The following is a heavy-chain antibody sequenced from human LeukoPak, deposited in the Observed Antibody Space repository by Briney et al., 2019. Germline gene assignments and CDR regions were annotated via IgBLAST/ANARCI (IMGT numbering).Heavy chain of an antibody. Sequence: GGSLRLSCAASGFTFSTYWMTWVRQSPGKGLEWVANIEPDGSKTYYVDSVKGRFTISRDNAKNSLYLQMNSLTVEDTAVYYCARVPTNSYGFGQWGQGSLVTVSS. CDR3: ARVPTNSYGFGQ. CDR2: IEPDGSKT. J-gene: IGHJ4*02. V-gene: IGHV3-7*01. D-gene: IGHD5-18*01. CDR1: GFTFSTYW.